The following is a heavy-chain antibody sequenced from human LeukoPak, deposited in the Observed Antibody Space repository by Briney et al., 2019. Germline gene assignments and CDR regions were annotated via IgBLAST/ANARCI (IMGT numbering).Heavy chain of an antibody. CDR1: GYTFTIYD. J-gene: IGHJ6*02. V-gene: IGHV1-8*02. CDR3: ARGNYPSGLDV. D-gene: IGHD3-10*01. CDR2: LNPNSGNR. Sequence: ASVKVSCKASGYTFTIYDINWVRQAPGQGLEWMGWLNPNSGNRGYAQKFQGRVTMTRDTSVSTAYMELNNLRSEDTAIYYCARGNYPSGLDVWGQGTTVTVSS.